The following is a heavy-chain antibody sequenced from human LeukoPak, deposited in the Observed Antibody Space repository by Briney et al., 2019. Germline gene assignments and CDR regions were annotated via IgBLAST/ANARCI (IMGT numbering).Heavy chain of an antibody. CDR2: IYNSGST. CDR3: ARQSMTRFDP. CDR1: GGSISDYY. V-gene: IGHV4-59*08. D-gene: IGHD2/OR15-2a*01. J-gene: IGHJ5*02. Sequence: SETLSLTCAVSGGSISDYYWTWIRQPPGKELEWIGYIYNSGSTNYNPSLKSRVTISVDTSKNQFSLKLSSVTAADTAVYYCARQSMTRFDPWGQGTLVTVSS.